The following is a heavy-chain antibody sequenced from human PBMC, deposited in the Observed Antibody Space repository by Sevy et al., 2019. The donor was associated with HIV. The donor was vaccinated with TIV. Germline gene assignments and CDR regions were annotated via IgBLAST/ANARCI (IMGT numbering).Heavy chain of an antibody. CDR3: VRAIAADGSF. J-gene: IGHJ4*02. Sequence: GGSLRLSCAASGFSLNSYWMSWVRQAPWKGLEWVANIKQDGSVKYYVDSVKGRFTISRDNARNLLYLQMNSLRAEDTALYYCVRAIAADGSFWGQGTLVTVSS. V-gene: IGHV3-7*01. CDR2: IKQDGSVK. CDR1: GFSLNSYW. D-gene: IGHD6-13*01.